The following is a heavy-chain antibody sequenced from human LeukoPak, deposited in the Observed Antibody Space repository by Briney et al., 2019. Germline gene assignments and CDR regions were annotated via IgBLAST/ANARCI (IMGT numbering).Heavy chain of an antibody. D-gene: IGHD3-9*01. CDR3: ATIVIYDILTGYYNKAFDI. CDR1: GYPLTELS. Sequence: ASVKVSCKVSGYPLTELSMHWVRPAPGKGLEWMGGFDPEDGETIYAQKFQGRVTMTEDTSTDTAYMELSSLRSEDTAVYYCATIVIYDILTGYYNKAFDIWGQGAMVTVSS. CDR2: FDPEDGET. J-gene: IGHJ3*02. V-gene: IGHV1-24*01.